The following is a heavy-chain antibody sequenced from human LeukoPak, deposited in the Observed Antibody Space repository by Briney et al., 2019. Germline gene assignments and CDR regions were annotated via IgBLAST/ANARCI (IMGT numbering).Heavy chain of an antibody. Sequence: PSETLSLTCTVSSDSISSYYWGWIRQPPGKGLEWIGYIYYSGSTSYNPSLKSRVTISVDTSKNQFSLKLSSVTAADTAVYFCARGPYSYDSSGAFDIWGQGTMVTVSS. D-gene: IGHD3-22*01. J-gene: IGHJ3*02. CDR2: IYYSGST. CDR1: SDSISSYY. CDR3: ARGPYSYDSSGAFDI. V-gene: IGHV4-59*08.